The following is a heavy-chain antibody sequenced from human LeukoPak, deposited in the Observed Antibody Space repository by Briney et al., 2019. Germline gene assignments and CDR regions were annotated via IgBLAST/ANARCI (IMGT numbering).Heavy chain of an antibody. CDR3: ARFDSSGSYDAFDI. CDR2: IYYSGST. D-gene: IGHD3-22*01. V-gene: IGHV4-59*01. Sequence: SETLSLTCTVSGGSISSYYWSWIRQPPGRGLEWIGYIYYSGSTNYNPSLKSRVTISVDTPKNQFSLKLSSVTAADTAVYYCARFDSSGSYDAFDIWGQGTMVTVSS. J-gene: IGHJ3*02. CDR1: GGSISSYY.